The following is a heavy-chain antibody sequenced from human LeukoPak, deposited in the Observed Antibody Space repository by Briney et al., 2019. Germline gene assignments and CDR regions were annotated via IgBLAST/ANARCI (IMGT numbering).Heavy chain of an antibody. CDR1: GGSISSYY. J-gene: IGHJ3*02. CDR2: IYYSGTT. Sequence: SETLSLTCTVSGGSISSYYWSWIRQPPGKGLEWIGYIYYSGTTNYNPSLKSRVTISVDRSKNQFSLKLSSVTAADTAVYYCARAPFDFWSGPDAFDIWGQGTMVTVSS. CDR3: ARAPFDFWSGPDAFDI. V-gene: IGHV4-59*12. D-gene: IGHD3-3*01.